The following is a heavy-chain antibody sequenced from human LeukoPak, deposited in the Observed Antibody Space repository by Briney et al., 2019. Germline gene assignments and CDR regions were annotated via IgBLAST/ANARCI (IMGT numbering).Heavy chain of an antibody. Sequence: SETLSLTCTVSGDSINSGSYYWSWIRQPAGKGLEWIGRVYFSGSTNYDPSLKSRVTISVDMSMKQFSMRLTSVTAADTAVYYCAREGRLGRYYYMDVWGKGTTVTVSS. CDR2: VYFSGST. J-gene: IGHJ6*03. CDR3: AREGRLGRYYYMDV. CDR1: GDSINSGSYY. V-gene: IGHV4-61*02. D-gene: IGHD6-19*01.